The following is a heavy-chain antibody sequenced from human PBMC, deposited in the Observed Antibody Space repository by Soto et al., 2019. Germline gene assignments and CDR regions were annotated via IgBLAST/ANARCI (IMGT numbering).Heavy chain of an antibody. Sequence: GGSLRLSCAASGFTFSGSGMHWVRQASGKGLEWVGRIRSKANNYATAYDASVKGRFTISRDDSKNTVYLHMSSLKTEDTAVYYCKPHGSFDNWGQGTLVTVS. V-gene: IGHV3-73*01. D-gene: IGHD3-10*01. J-gene: IGHJ4*02. CDR3: KPHGSFDN. CDR1: GFTFSGSG. CDR2: IRSKANNYAT.